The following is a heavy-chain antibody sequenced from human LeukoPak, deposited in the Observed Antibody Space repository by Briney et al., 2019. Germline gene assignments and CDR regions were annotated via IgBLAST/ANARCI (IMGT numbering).Heavy chain of an antibody. CDR1: GYTFTSYY. J-gene: IGHJ6*03. V-gene: IGHV1-69*06. CDR3: ARGWASMGYYYYMDV. D-gene: IGHD2/OR15-2a*01. CDR2: IIPIFGTA. Sequence: SVKVSCKASGYTFTSYYMHWVRQAPGQGLEWMGGIIPIFGTANYAQKFQGRVTITADKSTSTAYMELSSLRSEDTAVYYCARGWASMGYYYYMDVWGKGTTVTVSS.